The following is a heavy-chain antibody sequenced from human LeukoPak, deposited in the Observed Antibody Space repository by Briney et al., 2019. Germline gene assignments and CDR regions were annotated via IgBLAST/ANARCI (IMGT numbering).Heavy chain of an antibody. V-gene: IGHV4-30-4*01. J-gene: IGHJ4*02. D-gene: IGHD3-22*01. CDR1: GVSISRGDYY. CDR3: ARVYYDSSGYYYFDY. Sequence: PSETLSLTCAVSGVSISRGDYYWGWIRQPPGKGLEGIWDIYYSGSTYYNPSLKSRVTISVDTSKNQFSLKLSSVTAADTAVYYCARVYYDSSGYYYFDYWGQGTLVTVSS. CDR2: IYYSGST.